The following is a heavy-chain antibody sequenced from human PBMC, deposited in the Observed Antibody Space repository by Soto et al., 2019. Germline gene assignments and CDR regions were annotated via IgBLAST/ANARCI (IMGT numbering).Heavy chain of an antibody. Sequence: ASVKVSCKASGYTFTSYDINWVRQATGQGLEWMGWMNPNSGNTGYAQKFQGRVTMTRNTSISTAYMELSSLRSEDTAVYYCARVGMGLRTEQWAFDIWGKGIMLTVSS. V-gene: IGHV1-8*01. J-gene: IGHJ3*02. D-gene: IGHD6-19*01. CDR3: ARVGMGLRTEQWAFDI. CDR2: MNPNSGNT. CDR1: GYTFTSYD.